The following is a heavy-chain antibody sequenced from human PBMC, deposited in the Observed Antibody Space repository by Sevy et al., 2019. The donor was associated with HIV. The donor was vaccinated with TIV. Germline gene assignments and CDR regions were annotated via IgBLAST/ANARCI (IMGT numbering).Heavy chain of an antibody. D-gene: IGHD6-19*01. CDR2: IIPIFGTA. Sequence: ASVKVSCKASGGTFSSYAISCVRQAPGQGLEWMGGIIPIFGTANYAQKFQGRVTITADKSTSTAYMELSSLRSEDTAVYYCALAVAGTFNAFDIWGQGTMVTVSS. V-gene: IGHV1-69*06. CDR1: GGTFSSYA. J-gene: IGHJ3*02. CDR3: ALAVAGTFNAFDI.